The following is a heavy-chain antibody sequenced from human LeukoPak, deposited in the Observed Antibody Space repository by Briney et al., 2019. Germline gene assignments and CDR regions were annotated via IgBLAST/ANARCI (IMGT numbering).Heavy chain of an antibody. CDR1: GFTFSGDW. V-gene: IGHV3-74*01. CDR3: LRGGRWLHSSFDY. D-gene: IGHD5-24*01. CDR2: INSEGRST. Sequence: GGSLRLSCAASGFTFSGDWMHWVRQVPGKGLVWVSHINSEGRSTSYADSVKGRFTISRDNAKNTLYLQMSSLRVEDTAVYYYLRGGRWLHSSFDYWGQGTLVTVSS. J-gene: IGHJ4*02.